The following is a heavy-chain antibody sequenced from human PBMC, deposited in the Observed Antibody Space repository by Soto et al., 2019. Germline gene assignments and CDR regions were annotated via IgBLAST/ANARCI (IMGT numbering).Heavy chain of an antibody. D-gene: IGHD3-9*01. Sequence: QVQLVQSGAEVKKPGSSVKVSCKASGGTFSSYTISWVRQAPGQGLEWMGRIIPILGIANYAQKFQGRVTITADKSPSPAYMELSSLRSENTAVYYGARGHTIREPGFDYWGQGTLVTVSS. CDR3: ARGHTIREPGFDY. CDR2: IIPILGIA. V-gene: IGHV1-69*02. CDR1: GGTFSSYT. J-gene: IGHJ4*02.